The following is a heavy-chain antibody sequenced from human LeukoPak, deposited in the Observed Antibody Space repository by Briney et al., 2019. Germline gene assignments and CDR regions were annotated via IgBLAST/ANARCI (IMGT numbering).Heavy chain of an antibody. J-gene: IGHJ1*01. Sequence: PSEALSLTCTVSGGSIRSSSYYWGWIRQPPGKGLEWIASIYYSGSTYYNPSLKSRVTISVDTSKNQFSLRLSSVTAADTAVYYCARGGRFGELPGYFQHWGQGTLVTVSS. V-gene: IGHV4-39*01. D-gene: IGHD3-10*01. CDR3: ARGGRFGELPGYFQH. CDR2: IYYSGST. CDR1: GGSIRSSSYY.